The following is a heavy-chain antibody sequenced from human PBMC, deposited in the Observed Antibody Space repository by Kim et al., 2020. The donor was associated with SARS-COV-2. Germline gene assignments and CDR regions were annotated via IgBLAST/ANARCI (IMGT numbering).Heavy chain of an antibody. J-gene: IGHJ4*02. V-gene: IGHV3-15*05. Sequence: GGSLRLSCAASGFTFSNSWMNWVRQAPGKGLEWVAHIKRQIEGEATNYAAPVNGRFIISRDDSKSTVYLQMNSLKLEDTAVYYCISGNGLSDLDYWGQGTLVAVSS. CDR2: IKRQIEGEAT. CDR3: ISGNGLSDLDY. CDR1: GFTFSNSW. D-gene: IGHD3-3*02.